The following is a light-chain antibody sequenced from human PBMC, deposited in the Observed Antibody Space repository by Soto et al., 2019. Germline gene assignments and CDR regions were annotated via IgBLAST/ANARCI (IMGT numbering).Light chain of an antibody. CDR3: QHRANWPPLT. CDR1: QTVDRY. J-gene: IGKJ4*01. Sequence: EVALTQSPATLSLSPGERATLSCRASQTVDRYVAWYQQKPGQPPRLLIYDASTRATGTPARFSGSGSGTDFTLTIHSLEPEDFAFYFCQHRANWPPLTFGGGTKVEIK. V-gene: IGKV3-11*01. CDR2: DAS.